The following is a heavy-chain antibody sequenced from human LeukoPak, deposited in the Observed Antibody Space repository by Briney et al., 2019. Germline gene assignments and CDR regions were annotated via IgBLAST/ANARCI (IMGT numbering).Heavy chain of an antibody. V-gene: IGHV4-61*02. CDR3: AAMVRGVSYYYYMDV. CDR1: GGSISSGSYY. Sequence: SETLSLTCTVSGGSISSGSYYWSWIRQPAGKGLEWIGRIYTSGSTNYNPSLKSRVTISVDKSKNQFSLKLSSVTAADTAVYCCAAMVRGVSYYYYMDVWGKGTTVTVSS. D-gene: IGHD3-10*01. CDR2: IYTSGST. J-gene: IGHJ6*03.